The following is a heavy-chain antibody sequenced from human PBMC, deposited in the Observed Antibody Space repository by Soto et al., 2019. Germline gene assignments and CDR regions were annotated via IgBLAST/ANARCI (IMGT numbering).Heavy chain of an antibody. J-gene: IGHJ4*02. Sequence: GGSLRLSCAASGFTFSSYGMHWVRQAPGKGLEWVAVIWYDGSNKYYADSVKGRFTISRDNSKNTLYLQMNSLRAEDTAVYYCARMSTVTILDYWGQGTLVTVSS. CDR1: GFTFSSYG. V-gene: IGHV3-33*01. D-gene: IGHD4-17*01. CDR3: ARMSTVTILDY. CDR2: IWYDGSNK.